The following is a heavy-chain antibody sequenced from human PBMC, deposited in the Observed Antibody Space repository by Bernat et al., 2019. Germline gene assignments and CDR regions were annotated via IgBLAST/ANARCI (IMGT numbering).Heavy chain of an antibody. V-gene: IGHV3-7*01. CDR1: GFTFSSYA. Sequence: VQLVESGGGVVQPGRSLRLSCAASGFTFSSYAMHWVRQAPGKGLEWVANIKQDGSEKYYVDSVKGGFTIARENAKNSLYLQMDGLRAEDTAVYYCARDWGYGDYLAFDIWGQGTMVTVSS. CDR2: IKQDGSEK. D-gene: IGHD4-17*01. CDR3: ARDWGYGDYLAFDI. J-gene: IGHJ3*02.